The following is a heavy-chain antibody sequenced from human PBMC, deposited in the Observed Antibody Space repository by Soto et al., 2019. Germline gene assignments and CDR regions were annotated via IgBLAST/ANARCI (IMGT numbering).Heavy chain of an antibody. D-gene: IGHD2-15*01. J-gene: IGHJ6*02. V-gene: IGHV4-30-4*01. Sequence: SETLSLTCTVSGGSISCGDYYWSWIRQPPGKGLEWIGYIYYSGSTYYNPSLKSRVTISVDTSKNQFSLKLSSVTAADTAVYYCAREDVVVVAAEYYYYGMDVWGQGTTVTVS. CDR2: IYYSGST. CDR1: GGSISCGDYY. CDR3: AREDVVVVAAEYYYYGMDV.